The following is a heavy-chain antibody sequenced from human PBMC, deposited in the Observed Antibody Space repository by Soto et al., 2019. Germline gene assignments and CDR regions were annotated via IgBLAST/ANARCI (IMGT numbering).Heavy chain of an antibody. D-gene: IGHD5-12*01. CDR3: ARDRRSGYDMGY. Sequence: QVQLVESGGGVVQPGRSLRLSCAASGFTFSSYAMHWVRQAPGKGLEWVAVISYDGSNKYYADSVKGRFTISRDNSKNTLYLQMNSLRAEDTAVYYCARDRRSGYDMGYWGQGTLVTVSS. V-gene: IGHV3-30-3*01. CDR2: ISYDGSNK. J-gene: IGHJ4*02. CDR1: GFTFSSYA.